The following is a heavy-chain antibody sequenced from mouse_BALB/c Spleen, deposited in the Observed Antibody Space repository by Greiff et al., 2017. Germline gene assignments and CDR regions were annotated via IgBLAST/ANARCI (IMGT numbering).Heavy chain of an antibody. CDR2: ISSGGST. V-gene: IGHV5-6-5*01. CDR3: ARGGKENAMDY. Sequence: DVHLVESGGGLVKPGGSLKLSCAASGFTFSSYAMSWVRQTPEKRLEWVASISSGGSTYYPDSVKGRFTISRDNARNILYLQMSSLRSEDTAMYYCARGGKENAMDYWGQGTSVTVSS. J-gene: IGHJ4*01. CDR1: GFTFSSYA.